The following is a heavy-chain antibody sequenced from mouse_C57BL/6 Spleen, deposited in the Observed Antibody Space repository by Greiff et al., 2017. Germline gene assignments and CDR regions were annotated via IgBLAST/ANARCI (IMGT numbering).Heavy chain of an antibody. CDR2: INPNNGGT. J-gene: IGHJ3*01. V-gene: IGHV1-22*01. CDR1: GYTFTDYN. D-gene: IGHD2-2*01. CDR3: AFGGYDGVWFAY. Sequence: EVQLQQSGPELVKPGASVKMSCKASGYTFTDYNMHWVKQSHGKSLEWIGYINPNNGGTSYNQKFKGKATLTVNKSSSTAYMELRSLTSEDSAVYYCAFGGYDGVWFAYWGQGTLVTVSA.